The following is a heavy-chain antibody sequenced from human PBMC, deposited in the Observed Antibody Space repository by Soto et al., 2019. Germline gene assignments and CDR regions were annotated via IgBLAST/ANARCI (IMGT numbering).Heavy chain of an antibody. CDR3: ARDGQYRHQAIITEYFGMDV. CDR1: GVTFSNAA. Sequence: VQVVQSEAEAKKPGSSVKLSCEVSGVTFSNAAFSWVRQAPGQGLEWMGGIIPIFGGAKYAQKFQGRVEITAEELRDMLYMEVTSLTIDDTAVYLCARDGQYRHQAIITEYFGMDVWGQGTTVTFS. D-gene: IGHD2-2*02. J-gene: IGHJ6*02. V-gene: IGHV1-69*01. CDR2: IIPIFGGA.